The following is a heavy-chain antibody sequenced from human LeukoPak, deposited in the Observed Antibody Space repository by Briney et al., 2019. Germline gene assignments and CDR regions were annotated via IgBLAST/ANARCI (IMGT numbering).Heavy chain of an antibody. J-gene: IGHJ4*02. CDR3: ARLRAYTYGIFDY. Sequence: PSQTLSLTCTVSGGSISSSGYSWNWLRQSPGKGLEWIANIYHSRSTSYNPSLKSRVTISVDTSKNQFSLKLSSVTAADTAVYYCARLRAYTYGIFDYWGPGTLVTVSS. CDR1: GGSISSSGYS. V-gene: IGHV4-30-2*06. CDR2: IYHSRST. D-gene: IGHD5-18*01.